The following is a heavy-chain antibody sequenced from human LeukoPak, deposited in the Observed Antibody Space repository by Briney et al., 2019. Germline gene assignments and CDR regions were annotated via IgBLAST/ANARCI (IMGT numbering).Heavy chain of an antibody. J-gene: IGHJ4*02. D-gene: IGHD4-23*01. Sequence: PSETLSLTCTVSGGSISGYYWSWIRQPAGKGLEWIGYIYYTGSTNSNPSLKSRVSISIDTSKNQFSLKLSSVTAADTAVYYCVQAGYGGSFEYFFDYWGQGTLVTVSS. CDR2: IYYTGST. V-gene: IGHV4-59*01. CDR3: VQAGYGGSFEYFFDY. CDR1: GGSISGYY.